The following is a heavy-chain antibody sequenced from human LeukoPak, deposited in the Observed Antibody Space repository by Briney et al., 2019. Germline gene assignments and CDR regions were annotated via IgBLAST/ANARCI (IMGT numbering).Heavy chain of an antibody. J-gene: IGHJ4*02. CDR2: ISSRSSYI. V-gene: IGHV3-21*01. CDR1: GFTFSSYS. CDR3: ASGSRDGYNDY. Sequence: SGFTFSSYSMNXVRQAPGKGLEWVSSISSRSSYIYYADSVKGRFTISRDNAKNSLYLQMNSLRAEDTAVYYCASGSRDGYNDYWGQGTLVTVSS. D-gene: IGHD5-24*01.